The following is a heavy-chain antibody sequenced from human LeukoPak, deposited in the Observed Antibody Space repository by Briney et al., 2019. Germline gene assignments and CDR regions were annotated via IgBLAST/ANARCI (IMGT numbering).Heavy chain of an antibody. J-gene: IGHJ4*02. V-gene: IGHV1-2*02. CDR2: INPNSGGT. CDR3: ARDSIFGVVIIPSFDY. D-gene: IGHD3-3*01. Sequence: ASVKVSCKASGYTFTGYYMHWVRQAPGQGLEWMGWINPNSGGTNYAQKFQGRVTMTRDTSTSTAYMELSRLRSDDTAVYYCARDSIFGVVIIPSFDYWGQGTLVTVSS. CDR1: GYTFTGYY.